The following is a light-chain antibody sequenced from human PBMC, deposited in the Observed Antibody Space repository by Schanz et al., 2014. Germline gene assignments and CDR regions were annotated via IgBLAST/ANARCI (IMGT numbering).Light chain of an antibody. CDR2: DVS. V-gene: IGLV2-14*01. J-gene: IGLJ1*01. CDR1: SSDVGGYDY. CDR3: SSYTSITTYV. Sequence: QSALTQPASVSGSPGQSITISCTGTSSDVGGYDYVSWYQQHPGKAPKLMIYDVSNRPSGVSNRFSGSKSGNTASLTISGLQAEDGADYYCSSYTSITTYVFGTGTKLTVL.